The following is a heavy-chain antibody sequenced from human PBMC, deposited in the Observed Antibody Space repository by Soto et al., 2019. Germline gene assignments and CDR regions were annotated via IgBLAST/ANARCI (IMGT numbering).Heavy chain of an antibody. CDR3: ARSFNDWTTSFDY. Sequence: GGSLRLSCAASGFSVTDHYMTWVRQAPGKGLEWVSVLYTGGSAYYGDSVKGRLTISRDSSTNTLYLQMNSLKVGDTAFYFCARSFNDWTTSFDYWSEGTLVTVSS. J-gene: IGHJ4*02. D-gene: IGHD3-9*01. V-gene: IGHV3-53*01. CDR2: LYTGGSA. CDR1: GFSVTDHY.